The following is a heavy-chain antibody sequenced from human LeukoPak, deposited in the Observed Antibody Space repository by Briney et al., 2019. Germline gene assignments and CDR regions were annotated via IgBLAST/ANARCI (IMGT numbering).Heavy chain of an antibody. Sequence: ASVKVSCKASGYTFTDYYMHWVRQAPGQGLEWMGWINPNSGGTNYAQKFQGRVTMTRDTSISTAYMELSRLRSDDTAVYYCARVREYCSSTSCPPGGAFDIWGQGTMVTVSS. J-gene: IGHJ3*02. D-gene: IGHD2-2*01. CDR3: ARVREYCSSTSCPPGGAFDI. CDR1: GYTFTDYY. V-gene: IGHV1-2*02. CDR2: INPNSGGT.